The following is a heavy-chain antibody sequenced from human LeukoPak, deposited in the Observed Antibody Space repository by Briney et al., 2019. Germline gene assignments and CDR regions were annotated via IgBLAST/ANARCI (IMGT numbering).Heavy chain of an antibody. D-gene: IGHD7-27*01. V-gene: IGHV3-23*01. CDR1: GFTFSSYT. CDR2: ITTVDGNT. J-gene: IGHJ4*02. Sequence: GGSLRLSCTASGFTFSSYTMTWVRQAPGKGRKWVSTITTVDGNTYYADSVKGRFTVSRDDSKNTLYLQMNSLRAEDTAVYYCAKDGGLWVSAHWGDSWGRGTLVTVSS. CDR3: AKDGGLWVSAHWGDS.